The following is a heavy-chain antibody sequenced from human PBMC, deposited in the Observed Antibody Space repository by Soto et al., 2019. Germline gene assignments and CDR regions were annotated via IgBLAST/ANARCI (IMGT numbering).Heavy chain of an antibody. CDR3: AKDRPPYDTSGPSDY. CDR1: GFTFSSYA. CDR2: ISGSGGST. D-gene: IGHD3-22*01. Sequence: PGGSLRLSCAASGFTFSSYAMSWVRQAPGKGLEWVPSISGSGGSTYYPDSVKGRFTMSRDNSKNTLFLQMNSLRAEDTAVYFCAKDRPPYDTSGPSDYWGQGTLVTVSS. J-gene: IGHJ4*02. V-gene: IGHV3-23*01.